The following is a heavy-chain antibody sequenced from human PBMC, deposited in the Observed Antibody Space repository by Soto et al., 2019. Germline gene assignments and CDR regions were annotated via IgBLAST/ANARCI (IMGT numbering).Heavy chain of an antibody. Sequence: SETLSLTCTVSGGSVSSGGYYWSWIRQPPGKGLEWIGYIYYSGSTNYNPSLKSRVTISVDTSKNQFSLKLSSVTAADTAVYYCARDPSSIAALWGQGTLVT. D-gene: IGHD6-6*01. CDR1: GGSVSSGGYY. CDR3: ARDPSSIAAL. CDR2: IYYSGST. V-gene: IGHV4-61*08. J-gene: IGHJ4*02.